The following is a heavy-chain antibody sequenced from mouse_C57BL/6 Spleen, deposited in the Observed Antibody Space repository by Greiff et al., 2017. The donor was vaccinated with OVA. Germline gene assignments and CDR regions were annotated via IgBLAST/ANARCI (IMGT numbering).Heavy chain of an antibody. CDR2: IRNKANNHAT. CDR1: GFTFSDAC. J-gene: IGHJ3*01. CDR3: TRTYYGYDEGRFAY. Sequence: EVKLVESGGGLVQPGGSMKLSCAASGFTFSDACMDWVRQSPEKGLEWVAEIRNKANNHATYYAESVKGRITIERDDSKRSVYLKMSSLRAEDTGIYYCTRTYYGYDEGRFAYWGQGTLVTVSA. V-gene: IGHV6-6*01. D-gene: IGHD2-9*01.